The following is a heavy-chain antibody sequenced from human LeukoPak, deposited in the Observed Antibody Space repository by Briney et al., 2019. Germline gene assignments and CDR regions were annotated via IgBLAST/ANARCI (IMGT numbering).Heavy chain of an antibody. CDR3: ARAFDSSGYYSWAFDI. CDR2: IYHSGST. Sequence: SETLSLTCAVSGGSISSGGYSWSWIRQPPGKGLEWIGYIYHSGSTYYNPSLKSRVTISVVRSKNQFSLKLSSVTAADTAVYYCARAFDSSGYYSWAFDIWGQGTMVTVSS. D-gene: IGHD3-22*01. J-gene: IGHJ3*02. CDR1: GGSISSGGYS. V-gene: IGHV4-30-2*01.